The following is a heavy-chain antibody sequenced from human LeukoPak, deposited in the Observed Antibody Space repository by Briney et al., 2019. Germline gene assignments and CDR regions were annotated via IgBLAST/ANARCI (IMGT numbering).Heavy chain of an antibody. CDR2: IWYDGSNI. CDR3: AKEGDRGEALYYYYMDV. J-gene: IGHJ6*03. D-gene: IGHD3-10*01. V-gene: IGHV3-33*06. Sequence: PGRSLRLSCAASGFMFSDYGMHWVRQAPGKGLEWVAAIWYDGSNIFYADSVKGRFTISRDNSKSALYLQMNSLRAEDTADYYCAKEGDRGEALYYYYMDVWGTGTTVTVSS. CDR1: GFMFSDYG.